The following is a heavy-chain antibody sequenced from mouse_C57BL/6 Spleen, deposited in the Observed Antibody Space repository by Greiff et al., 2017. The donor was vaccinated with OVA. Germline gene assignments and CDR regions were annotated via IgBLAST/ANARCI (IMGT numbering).Heavy chain of an antibody. V-gene: IGHV2-3*01. CDR1: GFSLTSYG. J-gene: IGHJ4*01. Sequence: QVQLQQSGPGLVAPSQSLSITCTVSGFSLTSYGVSWVRQPPGKGLEWLGVIWGDGSTNYHSALISRLSISKDNSTSQDFLKLNSQQTDDTATYYCAKIYYDYGGDDYAMDYWGQGTSVTVSS. CDR2: IWGDGST. CDR3: AKIYYDYGGDDYAMDY. D-gene: IGHD2-4*01.